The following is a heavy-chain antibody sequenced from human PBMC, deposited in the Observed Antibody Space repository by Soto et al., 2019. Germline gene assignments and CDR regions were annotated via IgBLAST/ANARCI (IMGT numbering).Heavy chain of an antibody. CDR1: GGSISSYY. J-gene: IGHJ5*02. D-gene: IGHD3-22*01. CDR3: ARHNSNPGDWFDP. CDR2: IYYSGST. V-gene: IGHV4-59*08. Sequence: QVQLQESGPGLVKPSETLSLTCTISGGSISSYYWSWIRQPPGKGLEWIGYIYYSGSTNYNPSLKSRVTISVDTSKNQFSLKLSSVTAADTAVYYCARHNSNPGDWFDPWGQGTLVTVSS.